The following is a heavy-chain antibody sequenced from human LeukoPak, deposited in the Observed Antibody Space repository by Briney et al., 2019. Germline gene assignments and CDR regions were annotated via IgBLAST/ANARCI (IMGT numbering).Heavy chain of an antibody. J-gene: IGHJ5*02. CDR2: IYYSGST. V-gene: IGHV4-59*08. D-gene: IGHD4-17*01. Sequence: SETLSLTCTVSGASITSYYWSWIRQPPGKGLEWIGYIYYSGSTNYNPSLKSRATISVDTSKNQFSLKLSSVTAADTAVYYCARHGTTVTTVWFDPWGQGTLVTVSS. CDR3: ARHGTTVTTVWFDP. CDR1: GASITSYY.